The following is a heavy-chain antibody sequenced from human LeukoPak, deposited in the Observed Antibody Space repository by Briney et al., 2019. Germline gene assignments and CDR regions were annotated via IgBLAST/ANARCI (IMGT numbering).Heavy chain of an antibody. CDR2: ISGSGGST. D-gene: IGHD3-10*01. CDR3: AKGRGVRGVIITGIDY. J-gene: IGHJ4*02. CDR1: GFTFSSYA. V-gene: IGHV3-23*01. Sequence: GGSLRLSCAASGFTFSSYAMSWVRQAPGKGLEWVSAISGSGGSTYYADSVKGRFTISRDNSKNTLYLQMNSLRAEDTAVYYCAKGRGVRGVIITGIDYWGQGTLVTVSS.